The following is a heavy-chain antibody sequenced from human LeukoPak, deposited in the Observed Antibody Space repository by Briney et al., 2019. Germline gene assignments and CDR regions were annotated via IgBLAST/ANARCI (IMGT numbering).Heavy chain of an antibody. J-gene: IGHJ3*02. V-gene: IGHV3-21*01. CDR1: GFTFSSYS. D-gene: IGHD3-3*01. CDR3: ARGSYDFWSGIHAFDI. Sequence: PGGSMRLSCAASGFTFSSYSMNWVRQARGKGVEGVSSISSSSSYIYYADSVKGRFTISRDNAKNSLYLQMNSLRAEDTAVYYCARGSYDFWSGIHAFDIWGQGTMVTVSS. CDR2: ISSSSSYI.